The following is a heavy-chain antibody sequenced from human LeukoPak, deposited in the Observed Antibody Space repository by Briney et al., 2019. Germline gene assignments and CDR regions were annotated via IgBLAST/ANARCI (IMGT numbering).Heavy chain of an antibody. Sequence: GGSLRLSCAASGFTFSSYAMHWVRQAPGKGLEWVAVISYDGSNKYYADSVKGRFTISRDNSKNTLYLQMNSLRAEDTAVYYCAKDRCRFDSGSYSCWFDPWGQGTLVTVSS. CDR1: GFTFSSYA. CDR3: AKDRCRFDSGSYSCWFDP. CDR2: ISYDGSNK. J-gene: IGHJ5*02. D-gene: IGHD1-26*01. V-gene: IGHV3-30*04.